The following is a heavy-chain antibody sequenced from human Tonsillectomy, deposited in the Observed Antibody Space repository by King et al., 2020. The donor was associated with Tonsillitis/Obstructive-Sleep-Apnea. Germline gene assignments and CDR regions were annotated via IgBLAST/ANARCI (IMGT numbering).Heavy chain of an antibody. CDR1: GFTFSDYY. CDR2: ISSSSSYT. V-gene: IGHV3-11*05. J-gene: IGHJ6*03. Sequence: VQLVESGGGLVKPGGSLRLSCAASGFTFSDYYMSWIRQAPGKGLEWVSYISSSSSYTNYADSVKGRLTISRDNAKNSLYLKMNSLRAEDTAVYHCARDSEFITIFGAYYYMDVWGKGTTVTVSS. CDR3: ARDSEFITIFGAYYYMDV. D-gene: IGHD3-3*01.